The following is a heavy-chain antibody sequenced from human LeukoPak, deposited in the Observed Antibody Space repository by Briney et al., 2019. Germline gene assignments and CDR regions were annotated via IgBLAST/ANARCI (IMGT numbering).Heavy chain of an antibody. D-gene: IGHD6-6*01. CDR3: ERVGSRVAVRRSPTAFGP. J-gene: IGHJ5*02. V-gene: IGHV4-39*07. CDR1: DGTISSIAYY. CDR2: IYSSGTT. Sequence: PSETLSLTCTVYDGTISSIAYYWGWIRQSPGKGLEWIGNIYSSGTTYYNPSLMSRVTVSADRSKNHFSLMMNAATAAATAVYSCERVGSRVAVRRSPTAFGPWGQGTLVIVSS.